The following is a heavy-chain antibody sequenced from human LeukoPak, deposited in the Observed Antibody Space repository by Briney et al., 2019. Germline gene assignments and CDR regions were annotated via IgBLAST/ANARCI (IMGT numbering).Heavy chain of an antibody. V-gene: IGHV3-21*01. CDR1: GFTFSSYS. CDR3: ARDSYSDGPFNWFDP. D-gene: IGHD1-26*01. J-gene: IGHJ5*02. Sequence: PGGSLRLSCAASGFTFSSYSMNWVRQAPGKGLEWVSSISSSSSFIYYADSVKGRFTISRDNAKNSLYLQMNSLRAEDTAVYFCARDSYSDGPFNWFDPWGQGTLVAVSS. CDR2: ISSSSSFI.